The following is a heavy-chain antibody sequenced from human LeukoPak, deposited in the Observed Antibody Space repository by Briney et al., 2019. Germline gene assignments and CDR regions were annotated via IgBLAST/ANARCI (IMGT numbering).Heavy chain of an antibody. Sequence: SETLSLTCTVSGGSISSYYWSWIRQPPGKGLEWIGYIYYSGSTNYNPSLKSRVTISVDTSKNQFSLKLSSVTAADTAVYYCAYGGNFRRHGGIDYWGQGTLVTVSS. CDR3: AYGGNFRRHGGIDY. V-gene: IGHV4-59*01. CDR2: IYYSGST. CDR1: GGSISSYY. D-gene: IGHD4-17*01. J-gene: IGHJ4*02.